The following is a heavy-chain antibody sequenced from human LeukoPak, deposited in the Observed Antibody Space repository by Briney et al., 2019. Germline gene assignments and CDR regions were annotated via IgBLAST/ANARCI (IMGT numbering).Heavy chain of an antibody. Sequence: GGSLRLSCAASGFTFSSYSMNWVRQAPGKGLEWVSSMSSGSSYIYYADSVKGRFTISRDNAKNSLYLQMNSLRAEDTAVYYCARDLRGSSWYEGRGNWFDPWGQGTLVTVSS. CDR3: ARDLRGSSWYEGRGNWFDP. V-gene: IGHV3-21*01. J-gene: IGHJ5*02. CDR1: GFTFSSYS. D-gene: IGHD6-13*01. CDR2: MSSGSSYI.